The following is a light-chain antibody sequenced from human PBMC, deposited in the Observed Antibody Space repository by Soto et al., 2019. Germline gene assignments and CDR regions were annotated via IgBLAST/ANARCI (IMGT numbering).Light chain of an antibody. CDR1: QSVSNNY. CDR3: QQYGSSGT. J-gene: IGKJ1*01. CDR2: GAS. V-gene: IGKV3-20*01. Sequence: EIVLTQSPGTLSLSPGERATLSCRASQSVSNNYLAWYQQKPGQAPRLLIYGASNRATGIPDRLSGSGSGTDFTLTISRLEPEDFAAYYCQQYGSSGTFGQGTKVEIK.